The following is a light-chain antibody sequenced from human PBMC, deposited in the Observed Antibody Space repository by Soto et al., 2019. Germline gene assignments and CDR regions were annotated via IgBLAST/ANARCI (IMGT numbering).Light chain of an antibody. J-gene: IGLJ2*01. V-gene: IGLV4-69*01. CDR3: QTWGTGIHVV. Sequence: QPVLTQSPSASASLGASVKLTCTLSSGHSSYAIAWHQQQPEKGPRYLMKLDSDGSHTKGDAIPDRFSGSNSGAERYLTISSLQSEDEADYYCQTWGTGIHVVFGGGTKVTVL. CDR1: SGHSSYA. CDR2: LDSDGSH.